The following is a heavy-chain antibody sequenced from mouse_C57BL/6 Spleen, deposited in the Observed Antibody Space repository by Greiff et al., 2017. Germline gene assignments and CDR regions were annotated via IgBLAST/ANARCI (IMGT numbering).Heavy chain of an antibody. CDR3: AREIKSKDAMDY. CDR1: GFTFSSYA. D-gene: IGHD1-3*01. J-gene: IGHJ4*01. V-gene: IGHV5-4*01. Sequence: VQLQQSGGGLVKPGGSLKLSCAASGFTFSSYAMSWVRQTPEKRLEWVATISDGGSYTYYPDNVKGRFTISRDNAKNNLYLQMSHLKSEDTAMYYCAREIKSKDAMDYWGQGTSVTVSS. CDR2: ISDGGSYT.